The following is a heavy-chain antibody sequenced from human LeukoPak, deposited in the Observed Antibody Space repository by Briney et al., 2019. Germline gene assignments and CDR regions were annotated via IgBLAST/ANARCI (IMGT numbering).Heavy chain of an antibody. J-gene: IGHJ5*02. D-gene: IGHD2-2*01. CDR3: ARGWGSTSSNYFDP. CDR2: IYGSGRT. V-gene: IGHV4-61*02. CDR1: GGALTSGNFY. Sequence: PLQTLSLTRAVSGGALTSGNFYWGWVRQSAGEGLEWIGRIYGSGRTNYSPSLRSRDTISIDTSKNQFSLSLNSVTATDTAVYYCARGWGSTSSNYFDPWGQGTLVTVSS.